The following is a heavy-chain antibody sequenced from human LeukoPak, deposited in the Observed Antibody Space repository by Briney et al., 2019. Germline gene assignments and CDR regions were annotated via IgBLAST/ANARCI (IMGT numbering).Heavy chain of an antibody. V-gene: IGHV3-53*01. D-gene: IGHD5-18*01. Sequence: PGGSLRLSCAASGFTFDDYAMHWVRQAPGKGLEWVSVIYSGGSTYYADSVKGRFTISRDNSKNTLYLQMNSLRAEDTAVYYCAGTQRGYSYGDYWGQGTLVTVSS. CDR2: IYSGGST. CDR1: GFTFDDYA. CDR3: AGTQRGYSYGDY. J-gene: IGHJ4*02.